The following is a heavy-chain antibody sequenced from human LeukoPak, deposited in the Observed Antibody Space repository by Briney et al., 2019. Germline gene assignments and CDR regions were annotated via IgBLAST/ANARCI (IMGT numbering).Heavy chain of an antibody. D-gene: IGHD2-21*02. CDR3: ARGPLGGEVVTASYYFDY. CDR1: GGSLSSYY. CDR2: INHSGST. J-gene: IGHJ4*02. V-gene: IGHV4-34*01. Sequence: PSETLSLTCALYGGSLSSYYWSWIRQPPGKGLEWIGEINHSGSTNYNPSLKSRVTISVDTSKNQFSLKLSSVTAADTAVYYCARGPLGGEVVTASYYFDYWGQGTLVTVSS.